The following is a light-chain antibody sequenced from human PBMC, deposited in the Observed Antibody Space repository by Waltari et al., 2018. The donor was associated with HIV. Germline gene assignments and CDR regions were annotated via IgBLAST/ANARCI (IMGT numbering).Light chain of an antibody. CDR3: QSFDSSLTTSGVI. CDR2: ANI. V-gene: IGLV1-40*01. CDR1: SSNIWAGYD. J-gene: IGLJ2*01. Sequence: QSVLTQPPSVSGAPGQRVTIACTGSSSNIWAGYDVHWHQQLPGTAPKLLIYANINRPSGVPDRFSGSKSGSSASLAITGLQAEDEAHYYCQSFDSSLTTSGVIFGGGTKLTVL.